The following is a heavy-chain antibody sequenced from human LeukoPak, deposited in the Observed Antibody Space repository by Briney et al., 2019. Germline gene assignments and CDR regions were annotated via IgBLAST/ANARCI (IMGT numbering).Heavy chain of an antibody. D-gene: IGHD3-22*01. J-gene: IGHJ4*02. CDR1: GYTFTGYY. V-gene: IGHV1-2*02. Sequence: ASVKVSCKASGYTFTGYYMHWVRQAPGQGLEWMGWINPNSGGTNYAQKFQGRVTMTRDTSISTAYMELSRLRSDDTAVYYCARDRESYYDSSGYGYWGQGTLVTVSS. CDR2: INPNSGGT. CDR3: ARDRESYYDSSGYGY.